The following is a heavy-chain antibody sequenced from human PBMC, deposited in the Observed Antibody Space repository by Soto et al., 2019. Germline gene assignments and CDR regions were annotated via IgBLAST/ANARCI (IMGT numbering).Heavy chain of an antibody. J-gene: IGHJ4*02. V-gene: IGHV3-48*03. CDR2: ISSSGSTI. Sequence: EAQLVASGGGLVQPGGSLRLSCAASGFSFNTYEMNWVRQAPGKGLEWVSYISSSGSTIYYADSVKGRFTVSRDNGKNSLYLQMNIRRAEDTAVYECAYGGSCDYWGQGTQVTVSS. CDR1: GFSFNTYE. D-gene: IGHD1-26*01. CDR3: AYGGSCDY.